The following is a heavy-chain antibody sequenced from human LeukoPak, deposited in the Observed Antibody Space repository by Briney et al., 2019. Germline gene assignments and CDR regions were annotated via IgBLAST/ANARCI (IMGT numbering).Heavy chain of an antibody. D-gene: IGHD1-7*01. Sequence: SVKVSCKASGGTFSSYAISWVRQAPGQGLEWMGGIIPIFGTANYAQKFQGRVTITTDESTSTAYMELSSQRSEDTAVYYCARDAGNWNSRGYYFDYWGQGTLVTVSS. V-gene: IGHV1-69*05. J-gene: IGHJ4*02. CDR3: ARDAGNWNSRGYYFDY. CDR2: IIPIFGTA. CDR1: GGTFSSYA.